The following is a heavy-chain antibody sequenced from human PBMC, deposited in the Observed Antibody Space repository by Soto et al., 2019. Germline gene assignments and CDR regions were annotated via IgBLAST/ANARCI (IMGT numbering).Heavy chain of an antibody. V-gene: IGHV3-23*01. Sequence: GGSMRLSCAASGFIFRDYAMYWVRQAPGKGLEWVSVISGSDGTTFYADSVRGRVTSSRDNSRNMVYLQMISLRAEDTAVYYCAKVIGGSESYWGGSHYYYALDVWGQGTTVTVSS. J-gene: IGHJ6*02. CDR1: GFIFRDYA. CDR2: ISGSDGTT. D-gene: IGHD3-10*01. CDR3: AKVIGGSESYWGGSHYYYALDV.